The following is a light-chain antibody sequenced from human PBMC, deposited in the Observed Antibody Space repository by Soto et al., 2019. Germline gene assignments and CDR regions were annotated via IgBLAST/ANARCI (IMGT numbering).Light chain of an antibody. Sequence: EIVLRQSPGTLPFSGGERAALYFRTSQSVSSSYLAWYQQKPGQSPRLLIYGASSRATGIPDRFTGSGSGTDFTLTISRLEPEDFAVYYCQQYGSSPLTFGGGTKVDI. V-gene: IGKV3-20*01. CDR1: QSVSSSY. J-gene: IGKJ4*01. CDR3: QQYGSSPLT. CDR2: GAS.